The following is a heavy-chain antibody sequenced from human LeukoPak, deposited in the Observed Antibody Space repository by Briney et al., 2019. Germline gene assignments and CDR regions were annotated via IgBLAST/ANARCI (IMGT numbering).Heavy chain of an antibody. V-gene: IGHV3-30*09. CDR2: ISYDGSNK. CDR1: GFTFSTST. D-gene: IGHD3-22*01. CDR3: ARPLSNGYFHDSGGYYPYSMDV. J-gene: IGHJ6*03. Sequence: GGSLRLSCAASGFTFSTSTMHWVRQAPGKGLEWVAVISYDGSNKFYADSVKGRFAISRDNSKNTLYLQMNSLRGYDSAVYYCARPLSNGYFHDSGGYYPYSMDVWGQGTTVTVSS.